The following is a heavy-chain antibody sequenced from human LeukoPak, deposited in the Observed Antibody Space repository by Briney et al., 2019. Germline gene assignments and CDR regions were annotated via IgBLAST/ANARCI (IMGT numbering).Heavy chain of an antibody. J-gene: IGHJ5*02. Sequence: SETLSLTCTVHGGSFSGYYWSWIRQPPGKGLGWIGEINHSGSTNYNPSLESRVTISVDTSKNQFSLKMNSVTAADRALYYCARRQYYRYPRWFDPWGQGTLVTVSS. CDR1: GGSFSGYY. CDR3: ARRQYYRYPRWFDP. CDR2: INHSGST. V-gene: IGHV4-34*01. D-gene: IGHD3-10*01.